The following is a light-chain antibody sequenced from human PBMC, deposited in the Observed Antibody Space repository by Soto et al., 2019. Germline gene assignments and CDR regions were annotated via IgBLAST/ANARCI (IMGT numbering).Light chain of an antibody. CDR1: SSNIGAGYD. V-gene: IGLV1-40*01. CDR3: QSYDSSLSGSDV. CDR2: GNS. Sequence: QSVLTQPPSVSGAPGQRVNISCTGSSSNIGAGYDVHWYQQLPGTAPKLLIYGNSNRPSGVPDRFSGSKSGTSASLAITGLQADDEADYYCQSYDSSLSGSDVFGTGTKLTVL. J-gene: IGLJ1*01.